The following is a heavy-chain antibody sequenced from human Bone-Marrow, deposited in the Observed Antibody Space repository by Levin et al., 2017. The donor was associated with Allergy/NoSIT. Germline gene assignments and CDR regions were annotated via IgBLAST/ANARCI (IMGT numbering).Heavy chain of an antibody. J-gene: IGHJ5*02. CDR2: IYSSGST. D-gene: IGHD3-3*01. Sequence: GSLRLSCTVSGGSISNYYWSWIRQPAGKGLEWIGRIYSSGSTNFNPSLKSRVTMSVDTSKSQFSLNLSSVTAADTALYYCARHGTEGLDFWSATPPGWFDPWGQGTLVTVSS. CDR3: ARHGTEGLDFWSATPPGWFDP. CDR1: GGSISNYY. V-gene: IGHV4-4*07.